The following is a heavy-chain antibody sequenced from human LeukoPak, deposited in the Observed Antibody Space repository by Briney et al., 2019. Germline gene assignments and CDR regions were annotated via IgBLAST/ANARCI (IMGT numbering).Heavy chain of an antibody. J-gene: IGHJ3*01. CDR2: IYSGGTT. V-gene: IGHV3-66*01. D-gene: IGHD2-15*01. CDR3: ARLRSSGGDDV. Sequence: GGSLRLSCAASGFSVTNNYMFWVRQAPGKGLEWLSVIYSGGTTYSADSVKDRFTISRDNSNNTLYLQMDSLRVDDTAVFYCARLRSSGGDDVWGQGTMVTVSS. CDR1: GFSVTNNY.